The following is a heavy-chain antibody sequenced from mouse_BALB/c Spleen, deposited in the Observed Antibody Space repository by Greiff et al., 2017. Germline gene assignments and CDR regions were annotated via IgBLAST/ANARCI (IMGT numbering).Heavy chain of an antibody. CDR3: ARGYDGYYWFAY. Sequence: EVKLQESGGGLVQPGGSLKLSCAASGFTFSSYGMSWVRQTPDKRLELVATINSNGGSTYYPDSVKGRFTISRDNAKNTLYLQMSSLKSEDTAMYYCARGYDGYYWFAYWGQGTLVTVSA. V-gene: IGHV5-6-3*01. CDR2: INSNGGST. J-gene: IGHJ3*01. D-gene: IGHD2-3*01. CDR1: GFTFSSYG.